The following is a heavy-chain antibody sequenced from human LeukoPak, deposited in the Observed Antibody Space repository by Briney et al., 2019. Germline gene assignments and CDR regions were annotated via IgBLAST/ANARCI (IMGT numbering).Heavy chain of an antibody. Sequence: SETLSLTCTVSGGSISSYYWSWIRQPPGKGLEWIGYIYYSGSTNYNPSLKSRVTISVDTSKNQFSLKLSSVTAADTAVYYCACLGYSGYAWGADYWRQGTLVTVSS. J-gene: IGHJ4*02. D-gene: IGHD5-12*01. V-gene: IGHV4-59*01. CDR3: ACLGYSGYAWGADY. CDR1: GGSISSYY. CDR2: IYYSGST.